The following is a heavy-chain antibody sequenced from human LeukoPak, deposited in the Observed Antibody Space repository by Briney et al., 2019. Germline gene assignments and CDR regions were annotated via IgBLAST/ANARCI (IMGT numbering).Heavy chain of an antibody. CDR3: AKAGRESLRYFDWLWDY. D-gene: IGHD3-9*01. Sequence: GRSLRLSCAASGFTFSSYGMHWVRQAPGKGLERVAVISYDGTYKYYADSVKGRFTISRDNSKNTLYLQMNSLRAEDTAMYYCAKAGRESLRYFDWLWDYWGQGTLVTVSS. J-gene: IGHJ4*02. CDR2: ISYDGTYK. CDR1: GFTFSSYG. V-gene: IGHV3-30*18.